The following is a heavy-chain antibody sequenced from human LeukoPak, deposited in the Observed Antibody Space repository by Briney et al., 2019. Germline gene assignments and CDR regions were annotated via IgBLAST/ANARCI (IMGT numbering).Heavy chain of an antibody. Sequence: SETLSLTCTVSGGSISSYYWSWIRQPPGKGLEWIGYIYYSGSTNYNPSLKSRVTISVDTSKNQFSLKLSSVTAADTAVYYCARDLVAGGGFDYWGQGTLVTVSS. J-gene: IGHJ4*02. D-gene: IGHD6-19*01. CDR3: ARDLVAGGGFDY. CDR1: GGSISSYY. V-gene: IGHV4-59*01. CDR2: IYYSGST.